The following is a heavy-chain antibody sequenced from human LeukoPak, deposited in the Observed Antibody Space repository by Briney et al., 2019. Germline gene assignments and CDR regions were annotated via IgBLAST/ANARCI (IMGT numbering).Heavy chain of an antibody. V-gene: IGHV3-21*01. D-gene: IGHD3-10*01. CDR3: ARTARRGSGSYYIIFWFDP. Sequence: SGGSLRLSCAASGFTFSSYSMNWVRQAPGKGLEWVSSISSSSSYIYYADSVKGRFTISRDNAKNSLYLQMNSLRAEDTAVYYCARTARRGSGSYYIIFWFDPWGQGTLVTVSS. CDR2: ISSSSSYI. CDR1: GFTFSSYS. J-gene: IGHJ5*02.